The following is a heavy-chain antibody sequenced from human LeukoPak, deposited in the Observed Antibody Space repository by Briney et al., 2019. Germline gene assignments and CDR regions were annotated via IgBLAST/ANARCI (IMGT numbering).Heavy chain of an antibody. J-gene: IGHJ4*02. Sequence: PGGSLRLSCAASGFTFSSFGMNWVRQAPGKGLEWVSYISSGSSSMYYADSVRGRFTISRDNAKNSLYLQMNSLRAEDTAVYYCARVSSNSAGLLRVFDYWGQGTLVTVSS. CDR3: ARVSSNSAGLLRVFDY. D-gene: IGHD6-6*01. CDR2: ISSGSSSM. CDR1: GFTFSSFG. V-gene: IGHV3-48*01.